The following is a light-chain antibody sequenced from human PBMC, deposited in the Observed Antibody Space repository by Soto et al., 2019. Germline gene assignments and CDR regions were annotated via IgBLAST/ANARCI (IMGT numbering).Light chain of an antibody. J-gene: IGKJ1*01. V-gene: IGKV3-15*01. CDR2: GAS. CDR1: QSVSSS. CDR3: QQYRYWPRT. Sequence: EIVMTQSPGTLSLSPGEGAPLSCRASQSVSSSQLTWFQQKPGQAPRLLMYGASTRATGVPARFTGSGSGTEFTLTISSLQSEDFAVYYCQQYRYWPRTFGQGTKVDIK.